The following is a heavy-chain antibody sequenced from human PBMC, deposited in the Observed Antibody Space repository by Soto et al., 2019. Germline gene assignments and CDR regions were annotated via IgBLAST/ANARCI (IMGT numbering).Heavy chain of an antibody. CDR1: GYTFTDCS. CDR2: IYPDSGGT. V-gene: IGHV1-2*02. J-gene: IGHJ1*01. D-gene: IGHD1-26*01. Sequence: XSVKVSCKASGYTFTDCSMHWVRQAPGQGLEWMGWIYPDSGGTNYAQKFQGRVTMTRDTSIRTAYMELSRLRSDDTAVYYCAPSNGSLPFQNWGQGTLVTVS. CDR3: APSNGSLPFQN.